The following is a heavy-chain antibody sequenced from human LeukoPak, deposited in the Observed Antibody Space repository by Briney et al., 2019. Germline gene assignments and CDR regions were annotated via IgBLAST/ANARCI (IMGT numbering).Heavy chain of an antibody. Sequence: GGSLRLSCAASGFTFSSYGMHWVRQAPGKGLEWVAFIRYDGSNKYYADSVKGRFTISRDNSKNTLYLQMNSLRAEDTAVYYCAKDKGGGYSYGDAFDIWGQGTMVTVSS. CDR2: IRYDGSNK. CDR3: AKDKGGGYSYGDAFDI. J-gene: IGHJ3*02. V-gene: IGHV3-30*02. D-gene: IGHD5-18*01. CDR1: GFTFSSYG.